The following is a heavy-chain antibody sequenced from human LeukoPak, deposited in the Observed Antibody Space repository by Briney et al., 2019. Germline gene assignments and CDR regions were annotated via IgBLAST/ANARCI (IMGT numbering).Heavy chain of an antibody. CDR3: ASGTWGFYDTTVGVY. CDR1: GGSISSYD. D-gene: IGHD3-22*01. CDR2: IYYSGST. J-gene: IGHJ4*02. V-gene: IGHV4-59*12. Sequence: SETLSLTCTVSGGSISSYDWSWIRQPPGKGLEWIGSIYYSGSTYYNPSLKSRVTISVDTSKNQFSLKLSSVTAADTAVFYCASGTWGFYDTTVGVYWGQGTLVTVSS.